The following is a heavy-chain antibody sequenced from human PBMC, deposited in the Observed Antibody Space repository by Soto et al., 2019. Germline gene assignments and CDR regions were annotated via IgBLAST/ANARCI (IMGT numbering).Heavy chain of an antibody. Sequence: PGGSLRLSCAASGFTFSSYEMNWVRQTPGKGMEWVSYIGSSGNIIHYADSVKGRFTISRDNAKNSLYLQMNSLRAEDTAVYYCERIWRLWGIMDVWGQGTTVTVSS. V-gene: IGHV3-48*03. CDR2: IGSSGNII. D-gene: IGHD3-3*01. CDR3: ERIWRLWGIMDV. CDR1: GFTFSSYE. J-gene: IGHJ6*02.